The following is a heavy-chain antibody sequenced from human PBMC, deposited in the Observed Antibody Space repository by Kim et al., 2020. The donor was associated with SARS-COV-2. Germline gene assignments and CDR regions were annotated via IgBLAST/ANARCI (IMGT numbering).Heavy chain of an antibody. CDR1: GGSFSGYY. V-gene: IGHV4-34*01. Sequence: SETLSLTCAVYGGSFSGYYWSWIRQPPGKGLEWIGEINHSGSTNYNPSLKSRVTISVDTSKNQFSLKLSSVTAADTAVYYCARESGITMVRGVIILPRYFDLWGRGTLVTVSS. J-gene: IGHJ2*01. CDR2: INHSGST. D-gene: IGHD3-10*01. CDR3: ARESGITMVRGVIILPRYFDL.